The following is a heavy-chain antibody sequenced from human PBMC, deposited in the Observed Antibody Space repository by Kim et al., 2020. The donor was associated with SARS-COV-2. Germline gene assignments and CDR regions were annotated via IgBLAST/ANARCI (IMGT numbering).Heavy chain of an antibody. CDR2: ISYDGSNK. CDR1: GFTFSSYA. J-gene: IGHJ4*02. CDR3: ARGGPIDY. Sequence: GGSLRLSCAASGFTFSSYAMHWVRQAPGKGLEWVAVISYDGSNKYYADSVKGRFTISRDNSKNTLYLQMNSLRAEDTAVHYCARGGPIDYWGQGTLVTVSS. D-gene: IGHD3-16*01. V-gene: IGHV3-30*04.